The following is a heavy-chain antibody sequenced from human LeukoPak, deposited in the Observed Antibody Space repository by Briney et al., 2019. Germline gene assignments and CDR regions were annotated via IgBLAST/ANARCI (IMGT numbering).Heavy chain of an antibody. CDR2: ISSSSSYI. J-gene: IGHJ6*02. D-gene: IGHD3-10*01. V-gene: IGHV3-21*01. CDR1: GFTFSSYS. Sequence: PGGSLRLSCAASGFTFSSYSMNWVRQAPGKGLEWVSSISSSSSYIYYADSLKGRFTISRGNAKNSLYLQMNSLRAEDTVVYYCARSQGFGTSYYYYGMDVWGQGTTVTVSS. CDR3: ARSQGFGTSYYYYGMDV.